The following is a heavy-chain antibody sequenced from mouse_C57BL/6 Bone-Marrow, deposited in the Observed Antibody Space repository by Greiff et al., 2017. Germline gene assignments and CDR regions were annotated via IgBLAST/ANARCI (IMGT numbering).Heavy chain of an antibody. CDR2: IYPGSGNN. V-gene: IGHV1-76*01. CDR3: TSGGTALTPYAMDY. D-gene: IGHD3-1*01. Sequence: VQLQQSGAELVRPGASVKLSCKASGYTFTDSYINWVKQRPGQGLEWIARIYPGSGNNYYNEKFKGKATLTAEKSTSTANLQLSRLTSEDSAVYFYTSGGTALTPYAMDYWGQGTSVTVSS. CDR1: GYTFTDSY. J-gene: IGHJ4*01.